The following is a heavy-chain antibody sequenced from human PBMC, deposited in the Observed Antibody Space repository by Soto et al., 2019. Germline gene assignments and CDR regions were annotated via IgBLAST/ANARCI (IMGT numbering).Heavy chain of an antibody. J-gene: IGHJ4*02. Sequence: VQLVQSGAEVKKPGSSVKVSCKTSGGTFNNYTINWVRQAPGQGLEWMGRIITVVDIANSALKFRDRVSISTDQATSTAYMELSSLRSEDTAMYYCASEVTYTDCDYLFDNWGQGTLVTVSS. CDR1: GGTFNNYT. V-gene: IGHV1-69*02. CDR3: ASEVTYTDCDYLFDN. CDR2: IITVVDIA. D-gene: IGHD2-21*02.